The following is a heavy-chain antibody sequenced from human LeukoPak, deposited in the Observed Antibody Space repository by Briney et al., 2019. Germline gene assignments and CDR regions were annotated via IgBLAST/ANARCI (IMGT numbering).Heavy chain of an antibody. CDR3: ARHETYDIGSYYFDY. Sequence: SGTLSLTCAVSGGSISSSNWWSWVRQPPGKGLEWIGEIYHSGRTYYNPSLKSRVTISVDTSKNQFSLKLSSVTAADTAVYYCARHETYDIGSYYFDYWGQGTLVTVSS. CDR2: IYHSGRT. V-gene: IGHV4-4*02. D-gene: IGHD3-9*01. J-gene: IGHJ4*02. CDR1: GGSISSSNW.